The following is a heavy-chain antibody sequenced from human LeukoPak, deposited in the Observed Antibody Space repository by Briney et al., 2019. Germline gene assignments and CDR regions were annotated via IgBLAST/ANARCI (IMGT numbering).Heavy chain of an antibody. J-gene: IGHJ4*02. V-gene: IGHV4-39*01. CDR2: MYYSGNT. D-gene: IGHD3-16*02. CDR3: ARTLGWASSRYPFDG. CDR1: GGSISSSNYY. Sequence: PSETLSLTCTVSGGSISSSNYYWGWIRQPPGKGLEWIGSMYYSGNTDYNPSLRSRVTISVDTSKNQFSLKVNSVTAADTAVYYCARTLGWASSRYPFDGWGQGTLVTVSS.